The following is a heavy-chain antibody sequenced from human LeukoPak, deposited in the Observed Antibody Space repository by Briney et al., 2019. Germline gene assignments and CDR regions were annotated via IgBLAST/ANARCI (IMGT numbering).Heavy chain of an antibody. Sequence: PGGSLRLSCAASGFTFNTYGMSWVRHSPGTGLEWVSAISGSATGYMTNYADSVKGRFTISRDNDKNTLYLQMSSLRVEDTAVYYCAKGRSWGLENWFDPWGQGTLVTVSS. CDR3: AKGRSWGLENWFDP. CDR1: GFTFNTYG. V-gene: IGHV3-23*01. D-gene: IGHD3-10*01. J-gene: IGHJ5*02. CDR2: ISGSATGYMT.